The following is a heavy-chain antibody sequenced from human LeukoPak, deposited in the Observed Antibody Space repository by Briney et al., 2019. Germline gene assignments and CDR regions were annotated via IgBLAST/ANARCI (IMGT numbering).Heavy chain of an antibody. CDR3: ARTSGQSPYYYYMDV. Sequence: PSETLSLTCTVSGGSISSYYWSWIRQPPGKGLEWIGYIYYSGSTNYNPSLKSRVTISVDTSKNQFSLKLSSVTAADTAVYYCARTSGQSPYYYYMDVWGKGTMVTVSS. CDR1: GGSISSYY. V-gene: IGHV4-59*01. J-gene: IGHJ6*03. CDR2: IYYSGST. D-gene: IGHD6-19*01.